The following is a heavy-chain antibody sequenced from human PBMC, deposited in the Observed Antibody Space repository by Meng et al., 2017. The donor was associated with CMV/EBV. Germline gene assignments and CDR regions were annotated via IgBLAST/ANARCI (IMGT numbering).Heavy chain of an antibody. V-gene: IGHV1-46*01. CDR2: INPSGGST. J-gene: IGHJ3*02. Sequence: ASVKVSCKTSGYTFTRFHMHWVRQAPGQGLEWMGIINPSGGSTSYAQKFQGRVTMTRDTSTSTVYMELSSLRSEDTAVYYCASAGCSSTSCHKGDAFDIWGQGTMVTVSS. CDR1: GYTFTRFH. CDR3: ASAGCSSTSCHKGDAFDI. D-gene: IGHD2-2*01.